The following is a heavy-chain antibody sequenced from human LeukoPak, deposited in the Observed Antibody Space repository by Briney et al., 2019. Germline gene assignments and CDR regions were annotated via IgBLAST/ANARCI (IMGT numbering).Heavy chain of an antibody. Sequence: PGGSLRLSCAASGFTFSSYAMSWVRQAPGKGLEWVSAISGSGGSTYYADSVKGRFTISRDNAKNSLYLQMNSLRAEDTAVYYCAGEWGSGSYHYFDYWGQGTLVTVSS. V-gene: IGHV3-23*01. D-gene: IGHD3-10*01. CDR3: AGEWGSGSYHYFDY. CDR2: ISGSGGST. J-gene: IGHJ4*02. CDR1: GFTFSSYA.